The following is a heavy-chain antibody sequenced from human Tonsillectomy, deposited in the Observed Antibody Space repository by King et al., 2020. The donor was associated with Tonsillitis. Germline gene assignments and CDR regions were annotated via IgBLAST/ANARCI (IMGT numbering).Heavy chain of an antibody. V-gene: IGHV6-1*01. D-gene: IGHD3-10*01. Sequence: VQLQQSGPGLVKPSQTLSLTCAISGDSVSSNSAAWNWIRQSPSRGLEWLGRTYYRSKWYNDNAESVKTRITINPDTSKNQFSLQLNFVTPEDTAVYYCARELSRAVDRRYHYDGMDVWGQGTTVTVSS. CDR3: ARELSRAVDRRYHYDGMDV. CDR2: TYYRSKWYN. CDR1: GDSVSSNSAA. J-gene: IGHJ6*02.